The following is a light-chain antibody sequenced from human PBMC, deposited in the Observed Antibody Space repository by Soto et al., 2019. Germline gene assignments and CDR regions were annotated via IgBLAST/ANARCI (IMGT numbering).Light chain of an antibody. CDR2: EVS. J-gene: IGLJ1*01. CDR1: SSDISDYNY. CDR3: SSYTSTSSYV. V-gene: IGLV2-14*01. Sequence: QSVLTQPASVSGSPGQSITISCTGTSSDISDYNYVSWYQQHPGKAPKLMIYEVSNRPSGISNRFSGSKSGNTASLTISGLQADDEAAYYCSSYTSTSSYVFRNGTKVT.